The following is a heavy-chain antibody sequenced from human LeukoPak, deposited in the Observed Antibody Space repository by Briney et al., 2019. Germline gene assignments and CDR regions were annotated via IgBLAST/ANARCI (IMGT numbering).Heavy chain of an antibody. V-gene: IGHV3-30*02. CDR1: GFTFSSYG. CDR3: AKPTPRITIFGVVPDYYMDV. D-gene: IGHD3-3*01. J-gene: IGHJ6*03. Sequence: GGSLRLSCAASGFTFSSYGMHWVRQAPGKGLEWVAFIRYDGSNKYYADSVKGRFTTSRDNSKNTLYLQMNSLRAEDTAVYYCAKPTPRITIFGVVPDYYMDVWGKGTTVTVSS. CDR2: IRYDGSNK.